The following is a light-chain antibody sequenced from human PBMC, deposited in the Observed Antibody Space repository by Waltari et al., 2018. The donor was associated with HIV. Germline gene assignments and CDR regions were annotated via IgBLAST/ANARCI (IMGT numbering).Light chain of an antibody. J-gene: IGLJ3*02. V-gene: IGLV2-23*01. Sequence: HSALTQPASVSGSPGQPITISCTGTSIDVGNSNFVSWYQPYPGKTPKLMIYESVKWPSGVSNRISASKSGNTASLTNSRLQAEDEADYYCCSYGGSSTWVFGGGTKLTVL. CDR1: SIDVGNSNF. CDR2: ESV. CDR3: CSYGGSSTWV.